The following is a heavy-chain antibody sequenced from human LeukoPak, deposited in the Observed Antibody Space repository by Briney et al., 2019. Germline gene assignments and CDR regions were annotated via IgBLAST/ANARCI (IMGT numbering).Heavy chain of an antibody. J-gene: IGHJ3*02. V-gene: IGHV4-38-2*02. CDR1: GDSISSSYY. Sequence: SETLSLTCTVSGDSISSSYYWGWIRQPPGKGLEWIGEINHSGSTNYNPSLKSRVTISVDTTKNQFSLKLTSVTAADTAVYYCARDQTTTYYYQSSGYHDGFDIWGQGTMVTVSS. CDR3: ARDQTTTYYYQSSGYHDGFDI. CDR2: INHSGST. D-gene: IGHD3-22*01.